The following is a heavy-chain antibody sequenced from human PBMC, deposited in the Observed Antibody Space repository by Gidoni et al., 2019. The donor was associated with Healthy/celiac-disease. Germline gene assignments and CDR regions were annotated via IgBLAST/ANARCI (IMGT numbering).Heavy chain of an antibody. CDR3: ARDRDYGSGSYYHY. D-gene: IGHD3-10*01. CDR1: GLPFSSYW. CDR2: IKQDGSEK. V-gene: IGHV3-7*01. J-gene: IGHJ4*02. Sequence: EVQLVESGGGLVQPGGSLRLSCAASGLPFSSYWMSWVRQAPGKGLEWVSNIKQDGSEKYYVDSVKGRFTISRDNAKNSLYLQMNGLRAEDTAVYYCARDRDYGSGSYYHYWGQGTLVTVSS.